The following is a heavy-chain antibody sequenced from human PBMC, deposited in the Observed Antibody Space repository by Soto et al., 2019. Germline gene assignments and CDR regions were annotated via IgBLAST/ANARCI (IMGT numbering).Heavy chain of an antibody. D-gene: IGHD2-15*01. CDR3: ARDPRYCSGGNCYSSYYYYYLDV. J-gene: IGHJ6*03. V-gene: IGHV3-48*01. CDR2: ISSSSDTI. Sequence: GGSLRLSCAASGFIFSSYSMNWVRQAPGKGLEWVSYISSSSDTIYYADSVKGRFTISRDNAKNSLYLQMNSLRAEDTAVYYCARDPRYCSGGNCYSSYYYYYLDVWGIGTTVTVYS. CDR1: GFIFSSYS.